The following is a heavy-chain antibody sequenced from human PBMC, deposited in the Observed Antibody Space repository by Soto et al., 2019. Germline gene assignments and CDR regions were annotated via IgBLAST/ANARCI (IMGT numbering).Heavy chain of an antibody. CDR1: GFNFDNYG. V-gene: IGHV3-30*18. Sequence: VGSLRLSCQASGFNFDNYGMHWVRQAPGKGLEWVAVITYDGSFQYYADSVKGRFTISRDNSKNTLSLHLNTLRPEDTAVYHCAKDRVGGTFYTPLAFWGQGTLVTVSS. CDR2: ITYDGSFQ. J-gene: IGHJ4*02. D-gene: IGHD1-7*01. CDR3: AKDRVGGTFYTPLAF.